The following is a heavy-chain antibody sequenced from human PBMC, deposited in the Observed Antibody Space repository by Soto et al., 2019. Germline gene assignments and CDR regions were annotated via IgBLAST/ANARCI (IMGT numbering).Heavy chain of an antibody. CDR3: ARAAGRYSRGYYFSATFDP. D-gene: IGHD3-22*01. Sequence: GGSLRLSCAASGFTFSSYGMHWVRQAPGKGLEWVAVIWYDGSNKYYADSVKGRFTISRDNSKNTLYLQMNSLRAEDTAVYYCARAAGRYSRGYYFSATFDPWCQGTLVTVSS. CDR1: GFTFSSYG. V-gene: IGHV3-33*01. J-gene: IGHJ5*02. CDR2: IWYDGSNK.